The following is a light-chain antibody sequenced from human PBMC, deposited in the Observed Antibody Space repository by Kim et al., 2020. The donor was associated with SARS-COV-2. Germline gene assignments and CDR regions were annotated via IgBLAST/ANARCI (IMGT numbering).Light chain of an antibody. Sequence: PSVGDRVIITCRASQGIANNVAWFQQKPGKAPKSLVYAASSLESGVPSRFSGSGSGTDFILTISSLQPEDYATYYCQQYAGYPRTFGQGTKVDIK. V-gene: IGKV1-16*01. CDR2: AAS. CDR3: QQYAGYPRT. CDR1: QGIANN. J-gene: IGKJ1*01.